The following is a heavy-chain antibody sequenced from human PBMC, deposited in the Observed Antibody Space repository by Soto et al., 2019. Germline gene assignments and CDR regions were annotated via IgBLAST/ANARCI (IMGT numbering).Heavy chain of an antibody. V-gene: IGHV3-48*03. Sequence: GSLRLSCAASGFTFSSYEMNWVRQAPGKGLEWVSYISSSGSTIYYADSVKGRFTISRDNAKNSLYLQMNSLRAEDTAVYYCARVGDFWSGYYRRDSFDYWGQGTLVTVSS. CDR3: ARVGDFWSGYYRRDSFDY. J-gene: IGHJ4*02. D-gene: IGHD3-3*01. CDR2: ISSSGSTI. CDR1: GFTFSSYE.